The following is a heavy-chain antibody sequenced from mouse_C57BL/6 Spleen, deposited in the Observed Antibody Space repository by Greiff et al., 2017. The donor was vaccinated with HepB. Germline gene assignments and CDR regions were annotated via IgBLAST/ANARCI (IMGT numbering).Heavy chain of an antibody. CDR2: INPNNGGT. CDR1: GYTFTDYN. Sequence: EVQLQQSGPELVKPGASVKMSCKASGYTFTDYNMHWVKQSHGKSLEWIGYINPNNGGTSYNQKFKGKATLTVNKSSSTAYMELRSLTSEDSAVYYCARSPYDYDVGWFAYWGQGTLVTVSA. D-gene: IGHD2-4*01. J-gene: IGHJ3*01. V-gene: IGHV1-22*01. CDR3: ARSPYDYDVGWFAY.